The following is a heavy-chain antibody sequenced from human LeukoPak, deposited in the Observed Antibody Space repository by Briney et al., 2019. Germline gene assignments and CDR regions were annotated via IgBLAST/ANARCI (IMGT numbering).Heavy chain of an antibody. CDR1: GGSISSYY. V-gene: IGHV4-59*08. Sequence: SETLSLTCTVSGGSISSYYWSWIRQPPGKGLEWIGYIYYSGSTNYNPSLKSRVTISVDTSKNQFSLKLSSVTAADTAVYYCALSMVRGASSGDYWGQGTLVTVSS. J-gene: IGHJ4*02. CDR2: IYYSGST. CDR3: ALSMVRGASSGDY. D-gene: IGHD3-10*01.